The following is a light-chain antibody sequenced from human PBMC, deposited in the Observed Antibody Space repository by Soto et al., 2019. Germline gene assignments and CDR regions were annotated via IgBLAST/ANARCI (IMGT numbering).Light chain of an antibody. CDR1: SSDIGAYDY. V-gene: IGLV2-14*01. J-gene: IGLJ1*01. Sequence: QSALTQPASLSGSPGQSITISCTGTSSDIGAYDYVSWFQQHPGKAPKLMISEVNNRPSGVSNRFSGSKSGNTAYLTISGLQVDEEADYSCFSFKTTSTHVFGTGTKVTV. CDR3: FSFKTTSTHV. CDR2: EVN.